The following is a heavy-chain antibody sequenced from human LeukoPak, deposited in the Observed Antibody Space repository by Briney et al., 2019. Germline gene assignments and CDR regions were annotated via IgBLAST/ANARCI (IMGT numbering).Heavy chain of an antibody. Sequence: PGGSLRLSCAASGFTFDDYAMHWVRQAPGKGLEWVSGISWNSGSIGYADSVKGRFTISRDNAKNSLYLQMNSLRAEDTAVYYCANEKTGVVPADYWGQGTLVAVSS. CDR3: ANEKTGVVPADY. J-gene: IGHJ4*02. CDR2: ISWNSGSI. V-gene: IGHV3-9*01. CDR1: GFTFDDYA. D-gene: IGHD2-2*01.